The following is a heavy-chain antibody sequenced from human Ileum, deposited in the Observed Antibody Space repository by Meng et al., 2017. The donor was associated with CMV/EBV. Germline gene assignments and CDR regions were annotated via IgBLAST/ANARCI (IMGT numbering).Heavy chain of an antibody. V-gene: IGHV4-30-4*01. CDR3: ASGSPQLGYV. Sequence: QVQLQQWGAGLLKPSENLSLTCTVSGGSISSGDYYWSWIRQPPGKGLEWIGYIYYSGSTYYNPSLKSRVTISADTSKNQFSLKLNSVTAADTAVYYCASGSPQLGYVWGQGTLVTVSS. CDR2: IYYSGST. J-gene: IGHJ4*02. CDR1: GGSISSGDYY. D-gene: IGHD1-1*01.